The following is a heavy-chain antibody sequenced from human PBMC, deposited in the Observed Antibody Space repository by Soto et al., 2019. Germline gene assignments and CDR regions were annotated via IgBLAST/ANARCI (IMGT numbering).Heavy chain of an antibody. D-gene: IGHD3-16*01. Sequence: GASVKVSCKASGYTFTSYAMHWVRQAPGQRLEWMGWINAGNGNTKYSQKFQGRVTITRDTSASTAYMELSSLRSEDTAVYYCARDRGWGNPGAYYYYGREVWGKGTRVTVSS. V-gene: IGHV1-3*01. J-gene: IGHJ6*04. CDR3: ARDRGWGNPGAYYYYGREV. CDR2: INAGNGNT. CDR1: GYTFTSYA.